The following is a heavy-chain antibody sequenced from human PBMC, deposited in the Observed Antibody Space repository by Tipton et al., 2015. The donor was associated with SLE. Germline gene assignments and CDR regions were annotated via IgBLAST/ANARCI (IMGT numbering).Heavy chain of an antibody. J-gene: IGHJ3*02. CDR1: GDSISSGRLY. V-gene: IGHV4-39*01. CDR2: TYSNGSP. D-gene: IGHD3-22*01. CDR3: TRVTYYYDGSTYYYAFDI. Sequence: TLSLTCTVSGDSISSGRLYWGWIRQPPGKGLEWIGTTYSNGSPYYNPSPKSRVTISVDTSKDQFSLRLSSVTAADTAVYYCTRVTYYYDGSTYYYAFDIWGQGTMVTVSS.